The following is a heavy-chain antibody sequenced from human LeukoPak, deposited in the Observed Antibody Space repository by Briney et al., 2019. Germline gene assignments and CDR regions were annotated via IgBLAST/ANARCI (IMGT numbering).Heavy chain of an antibody. V-gene: IGHV4-30-2*01. Sequence: SVTLSLTCAVSGGSISSGGFSWSWIRQPPGKGLEWIGYMYHGGSTNYNPSLKSRVTMSLAASKNQFSLKLSSVTAADTAVYYCARNSGDYWGLGTLVTVSS. CDR2: MYHGGST. D-gene: IGHD4-23*01. J-gene: IGHJ4*02. CDR3: ARNSGDY. CDR1: GGSISSGGFS.